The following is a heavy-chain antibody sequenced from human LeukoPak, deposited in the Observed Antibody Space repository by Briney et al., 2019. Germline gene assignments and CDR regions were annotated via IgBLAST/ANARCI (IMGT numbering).Heavy chain of an antibody. CDR3: ASDSVETH. D-gene: IGHD4-23*01. CDR2: IYYSGRT. V-gene: IGHV4-39*01. Sequence: SETLSLTCTVSGGSISSSSYYWGWIRQPPGKGLEWIGSIYYSGRTYYNPSRKSRVTISVDTSKNQFSLKLSSVTAADTAVYYCASDSVETHWGQGTLVTVSS. CDR1: GGSISSSSYY. J-gene: IGHJ4*02.